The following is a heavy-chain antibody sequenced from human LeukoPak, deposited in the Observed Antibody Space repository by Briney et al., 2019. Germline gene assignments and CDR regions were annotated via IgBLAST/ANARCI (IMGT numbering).Heavy chain of an antibody. CDR3: ARPDSSGWPRY. Sequence: SETLSLTCTVSGGSISSYYWSWIRQPPGKGLEWIGYIYYSGSTNYNPSLKSRVTISVDTSKNQFSLKLSSVTAADTAVYYCARPDSSGWPRYWGQGTLVTVSS. J-gene: IGHJ4*02. D-gene: IGHD6-19*01. CDR1: GGSISSYY. V-gene: IGHV4-59*01. CDR2: IYYSGST.